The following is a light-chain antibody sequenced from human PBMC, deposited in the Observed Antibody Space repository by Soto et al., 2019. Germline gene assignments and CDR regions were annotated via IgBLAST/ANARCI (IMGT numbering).Light chain of an antibody. V-gene: IGKV3-11*01. J-gene: IGKJ4*01. CDR3: QQRSNWPLT. Sequence: EIVLTQSPATLSLSPGERATLSCRASQIVSSYLAWYQQKPGQAPRLLIYGASNRATGIPARFSGSGSGTDFTLTISSLEPEDFAVYYCQQRSNWPLTFGGGTKVDIK. CDR2: GAS. CDR1: QIVSSY.